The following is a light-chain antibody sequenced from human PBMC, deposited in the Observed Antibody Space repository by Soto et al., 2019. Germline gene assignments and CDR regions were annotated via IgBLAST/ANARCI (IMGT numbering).Light chain of an antibody. V-gene: IGKV1-9*01. CDR3: QQLHSYPFT. J-gene: IGKJ5*01. CDR2: AAS. Sequence: IQLTQSPPSVSASVGDRVTFTCRASQGISSSLAWYQQQPGKAPKLLIYAASTLQSGVPSRFSGSGSGTDFTHTISSLQPEDFVTYYCQQLHSYPFTFGQGTRLEIK. CDR1: QGISSS.